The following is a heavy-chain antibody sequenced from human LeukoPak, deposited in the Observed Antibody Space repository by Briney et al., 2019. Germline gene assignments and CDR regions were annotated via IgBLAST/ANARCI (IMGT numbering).Heavy chain of an antibody. CDR2: IYYSGST. Sequence: PSETLSLTCTVSGGSTSSYYWSWIRQPPGKGLEWIGYIYYSGSTNYNPSLKSRVTISVDTSKNQFSLKLSSVTAADTAVYYCARAPPSYGSGSIQWGQGTLVTVSS. D-gene: IGHD3-10*01. CDR1: GGSTSSYY. V-gene: IGHV4-59*01. CDR3: ARAPPSYGSGSIQ. J-gene: IGHJ4*02.